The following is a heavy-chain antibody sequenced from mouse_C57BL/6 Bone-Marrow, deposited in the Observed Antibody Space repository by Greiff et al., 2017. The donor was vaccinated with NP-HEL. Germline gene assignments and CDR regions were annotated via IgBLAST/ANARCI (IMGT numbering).Heavy chain of an antibody. D-gene: IGHD3-2*02. CDR2: ISGGGGNT. CDR1: GFTFSSYT. Sequence: EVMLVESGGGLVKPGGSLKLSCAASGFTFSSYTMSWVRQTPEKRLEWVATISGGGGNTYYPDRVKGRFTISRDNAKNTLYLQMSSLRSEDTALYYCARRSSGYCAMDYWGQGTSVTVSS. V-gene: IGHV5-9*01. J-gene: IGHJ4*01. CDR3: ARRSSGYCAMDY.